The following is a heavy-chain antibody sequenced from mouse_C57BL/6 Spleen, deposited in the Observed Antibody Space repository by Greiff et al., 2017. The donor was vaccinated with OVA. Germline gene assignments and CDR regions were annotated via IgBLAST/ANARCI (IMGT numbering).Heavy chain of an antibody. CDR3: AREGAYYYGSSWSAY. V-gene: IGHV5-17*01. Sequence: EVKLVESGGGLVKPGGSLKLSCAASGFTFSDYGMHWVRQAPEKGLEWVAYISSGSSTIYYADTVKGRFTISRDNAKNTLFLQMTSLRSEDTAMYYCAREGAYYYGSSWSAYWGQVTLVTVSA. J-gene: IGHJ3*01. D-gene: IGHD1-1*01. CDR1: GFTFSDYG. CDR2: ISSGSSTI.